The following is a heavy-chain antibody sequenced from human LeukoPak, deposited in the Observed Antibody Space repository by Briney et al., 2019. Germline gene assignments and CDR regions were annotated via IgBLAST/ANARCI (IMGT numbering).Heavy chain of an antibody. CDR2: ISSNKIYI. Sequence: GGSLRLSCAASGFTFSSYSMNWVRQAPGKGLEWVSSISSNKIYIYYADSVRGRFTISRDNAKNSLYLQMNSLRAEDTAVYYCARGRGDSSGYCLDYWGQGTLVTVSS. CDR3: ARGRGDSSGYCLDY. J-gene: IGHJ4*02. D-gene: IGHD3-22*01. V-gene: IGHV3-21*01. CDR1: GFTFSSYS.